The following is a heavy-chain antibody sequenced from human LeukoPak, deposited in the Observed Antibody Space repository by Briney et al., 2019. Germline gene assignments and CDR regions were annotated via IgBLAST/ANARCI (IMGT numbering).Heavy chain of an antibody. D-gene: IGHD2-21*02. Sequence: GASVKVSCKASGYTFTGYYMRWVRQAPGQGLEWMGRINPNSGGTNYAQKFQGRVTMTRDTSISTAYMELSRLRSDDTAVYYCARFSVGTPEPHYYYYYMDVWGKGTTVTVSS. CDR3: ARFSVGTPEPHYYYYYMDV. J-gene: IGHJ6*03. CDR2: INPNSGGT. V-gene: IGHV1-2*06. CDR1: GYTFTGYY.